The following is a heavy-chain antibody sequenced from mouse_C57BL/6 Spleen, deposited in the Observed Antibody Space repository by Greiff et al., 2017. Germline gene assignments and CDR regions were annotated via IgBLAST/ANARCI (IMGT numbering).Heavy chain of an antibody. Sequence: VQLQQPGAELVKPGASVKLSCKASGYTFTSYWMHWVKQRPGRGLEWIGRIDPNSGGTKYNEKFKSKATLTVDKPSSTAYMQLSSLTSEDSAFYYCARRSWDYAMDYWGQGTSVTVSS. CDR1: GYTFTSYW. CDR2: IDPNSGGT. CDR3: ARRSWDYAMDY. V-gene: IGHV1-72*01. J-gene: IGHJ4*01. D-gene: IGHD4-1*01.